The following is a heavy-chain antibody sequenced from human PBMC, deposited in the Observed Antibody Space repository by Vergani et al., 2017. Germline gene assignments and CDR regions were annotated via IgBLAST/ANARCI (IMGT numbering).Heavy chain of an antibody. CDR2: ISSSSSYI. J-gene: IGHJ6*03. V-gene: IGHV3-21*01. Sequence: EVQLVESGGGLVQPGGSLRLSCAASGFTFSSYSMNWVRQAPGKGLEWVSSISSSSSYIYYADSVKGRFTISRDNAKNSLYLQMNSLRAEDTAVYYCARERGYCSSTSCRYYMDVWGKGTTVTVSS. CDR3: ARERGYCSSTSCRYYMDV. CDR1: GFTFSSYS. D-gene: IGHD2-2*01.